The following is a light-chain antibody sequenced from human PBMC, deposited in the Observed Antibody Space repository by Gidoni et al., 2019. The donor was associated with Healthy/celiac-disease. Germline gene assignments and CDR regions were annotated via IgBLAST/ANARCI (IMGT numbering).Light chain of an antibody. V-gene: IGKV3-11*01. CDR3: QQRSNAFT. J-gene: IGKJ3*01. Sequence: EIVLTQSPATLSLSPGERATLSCRASQSVSSYLAWYQQKPGQAPSLLIYDASNRATGIPARFSGSGSGTDFTLTSSSLEPEDFAVYYWQQRSNAFTFGPGTKVDIK. CDR1: QSVSSY. CDR2: DAS.